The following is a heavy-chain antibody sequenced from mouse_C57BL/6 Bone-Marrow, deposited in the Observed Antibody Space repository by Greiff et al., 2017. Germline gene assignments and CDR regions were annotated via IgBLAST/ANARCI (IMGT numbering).Heavy chain of an antibody. CDR2: IRNKANNHAT. V-gene: IGHV6-6*01. D-gene: IGHD2-4*01. CDR1: GFTFSDAW. CDR3: TRDYDNWDMDV. J-gene: IGHJ1*03. Sequence: EVKLVESGGGLVQPGGSMKLSCAASGFTFSDAWMDWVRQSPEKGLEWVAVIRNKANNHATYYAESVKGRFTISRDDSKSSVYLQMSSLRAEDTGIYYCTRDYDNWDMDVWGTGTAVTVSS.